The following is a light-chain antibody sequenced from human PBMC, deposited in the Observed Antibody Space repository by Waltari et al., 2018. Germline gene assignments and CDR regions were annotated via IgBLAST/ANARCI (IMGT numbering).Light chain of an antibody. CDR1: YSNIGSNV. J-gene: IGLJ3*02. CDR2: RRD. Sequence: QSVLTQPPSASGTPGQRVTISCSGSYSNIGSNVVHWYQQPPGKAPKLLIYRRDRRPSGVPVRFSGSKSGSSASLAIDGLHSEDEADYYCASWDDSLNGHWVFGGGTKVTVL. V-gene: IGLV1-44*01. CDR3: ASWDDSLNGHWV.